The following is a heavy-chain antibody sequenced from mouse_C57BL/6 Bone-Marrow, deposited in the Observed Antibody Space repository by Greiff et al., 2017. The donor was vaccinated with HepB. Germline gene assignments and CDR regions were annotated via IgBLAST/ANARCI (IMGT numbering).Heavy chain of an antibody. CDR3: TTDTTVVAEYFDV. Sequence: VQLQQSGAELVRPGASVKLSCTASGFNIKDYYMHWVKQRPEQGLEWIGRIDPEDGDTEYAPRFQGKATMTADTSSNTAYLQLSSLTSEDTAVYYCTTDTTVVAEYFDVWGTGTTVTVSS. J-gene: IGHJ1*03. CDR2: IDPEDGDT. V-gene: IGHV14-1*01. CDR1: GFNIKDYY. D-gene: IGHD1-1*01.